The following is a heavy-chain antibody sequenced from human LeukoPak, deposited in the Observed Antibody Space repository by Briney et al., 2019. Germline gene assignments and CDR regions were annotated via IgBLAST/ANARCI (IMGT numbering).Heavy chain of an antibody. J-gene: IGHJ5*02. CDR3: ARDSVRGVP. V-gene: IGHV4-39*07. CDR1: GGSISSSSYY. Sequence: SETLSHTCTVSGGSISSSSYYWGWIRQPPGKGLEWIGSIYHSGSTYYDPSLKSRVTISVDTSKNQFSLKLSSVTAADTAVYYCARDSVRGVPWGQGTLVTVSS. D-gene: IGHD3-10*01. CDR2: IYHSGST.